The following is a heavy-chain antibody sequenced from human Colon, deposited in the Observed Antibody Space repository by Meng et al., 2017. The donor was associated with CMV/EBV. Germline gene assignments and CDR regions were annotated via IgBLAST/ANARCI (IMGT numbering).Heavy chain of an antibody. J-gene: IGHJ4*02. D-gene: IGHD3-22*01. CDR3: ARTPGHHDSSGFYYYFDY. V-gene: IGHV4-30-4*01. CDR1: SISSSDYY. CDR2: IDYSGST. Sequence: SISSSDYYWSWIRQSPEKGLEWIGYIDYSGSTYFNPSLDSRLAISVDTSKSQFSLQLSSVTAADTAVYYCARTPGHHDSSGFYYYFDYWGPGTLVTVSS.